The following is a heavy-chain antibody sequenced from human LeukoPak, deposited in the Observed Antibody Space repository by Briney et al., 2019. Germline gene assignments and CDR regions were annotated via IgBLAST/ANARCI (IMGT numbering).Heavy chain of an antibody. CDR2: IYYSGST. D-gene: IGHD3-22*01. Sequence: SETLSLTCAVYGGSFSGYYWSWIRQPPGKGLEWIGYIYYSGSTNYNPSLKSRVIISVDTSKNQFSLKLSSVTAADTAVYYCARVKSYYYDSSGSIDYWGQGTLVTVSS. CDR1: GGSFSGYY. V-gene: IGHV4-59*01. J-gene: IGHJ4*02. CDR3: ARVKSYYYDSSGSIDY.